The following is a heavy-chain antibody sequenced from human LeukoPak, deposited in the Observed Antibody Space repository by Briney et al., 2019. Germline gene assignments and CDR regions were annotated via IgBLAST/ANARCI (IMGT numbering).Heavy chain of an antibody. CDR2: ISGSGGST. J-gene: IGHJ4*02. CDR3: AKDTTFLTGYPFDY. CDR1: GFTFSSYA. D-gene: IGHD3-9*01. V-gene: IGHV3-23*01. Sequence: GGSLRLSCAASGFTFSSYAISWVRQAPGKGLEWVSAISGSGGSTYYADSVKGRFTISRDNSKNTLYLQMNSLRAEDTAVYYCAKDTTFLTGYPFDYWGQGTLVTVSS.